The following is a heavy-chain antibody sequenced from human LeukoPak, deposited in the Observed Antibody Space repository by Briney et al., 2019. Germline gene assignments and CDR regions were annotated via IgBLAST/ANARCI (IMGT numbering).Heavy chain of an antibody. J-gene: IGHJ4*02. CDR3: VRDNEYCSGGSCSLDS. Sequence: KASETLSLTCTVSGGSISSNSYFWGWIRQPPEKGLEWIGSIYHRGSTYYSPSLKSRLTISIDTSKNQFSLKLSSVTAADTAVYYCVRDNEYCSGGSCSLDSWGQGTLVTVSS. CDR2: IYHRGST. CDR1: GGSISSNSYF. D-gene: IGHD2-15*01. V-gene: IGHV4-39*07.